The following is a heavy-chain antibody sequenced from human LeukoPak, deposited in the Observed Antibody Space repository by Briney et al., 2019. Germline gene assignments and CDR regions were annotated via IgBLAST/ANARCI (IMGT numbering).Heavy chain of an antibody. J-gene: IGHJ5*02. CDR2: IRSKAYGGTT. Sequence: GRSLRLYCTASGFTFGDYAMSWVRQAPGKGLEWVGFIRSKAYGGTTEYAASVKGRFTISRDDSKSIAYLQMNSLKTEDTAVYYCTRDPYPLGYCSSTSRYPWGPGTLVTVSS. CDR3: TRDPYPLGYCSSTSRYP. CDR1: GFTFGDYA. V-gene: IGHV3-49*04. D-gene: IGHD2-2*01.